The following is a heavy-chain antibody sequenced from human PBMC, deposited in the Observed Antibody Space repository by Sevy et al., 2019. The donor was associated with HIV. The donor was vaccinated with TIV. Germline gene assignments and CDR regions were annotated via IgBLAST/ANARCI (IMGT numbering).Heavy chain of an antibody. Sequence: GGSLRLSCAASGFTFSSYAMSWVRQAPGKGLEWVSAISGSSISTYYADSVKGRFTISRDNSKNTLYLQMNNLRAEDTAVFYCAKGIGYSGYETDYWGQGTLVTVSS. CDR3: AKGIGYSGYETDY. J-gene: IGHJ4*02. D-gene: IGHD5-12*01. V-gene: IGHV3-23*01. CDR1: GFTFSSYA. CDR2: ISGSSIST.